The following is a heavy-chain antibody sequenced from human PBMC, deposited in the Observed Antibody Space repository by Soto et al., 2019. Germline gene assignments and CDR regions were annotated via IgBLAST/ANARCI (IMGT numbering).Heavy chain of an antibody. CDR3: ARPATQQLGASYYYYYMDV. CDR2: IRAYNGNT. V-gene: IGHV1-18*01. Sequence: ASVKVSCKASGYTFTSYGISWVRQAPGQGLEWMGWIRAYNGNTNYAQKLQGRVTMTTDTSTSTAYMELRSLRSDDTAVYYCARPATQQLGASYYYYYMDVWGKGTTVTVSS. CDR1: GYTFTSYG. J-gene: IGHJ6*03. D-gene: IGHD6-13*01.